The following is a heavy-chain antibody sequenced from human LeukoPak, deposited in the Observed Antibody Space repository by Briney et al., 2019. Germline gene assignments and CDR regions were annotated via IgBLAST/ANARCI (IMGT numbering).Heavy chain of an antibody. CDR2: ISGGGGST. CDR1: GNYW. Sequence: PGGSLRLSCAASGNYWMHWVRQAPGKGLEWVSTISGGGGSTYYADSVKGRFAISRDNSMNTLYLQVNSLRAEDTAVYYCAKGGKWDVTPFDYWGQGTLVTVSS. V-gene: IGHV3-23*01. J-gene: IGHJ4*02. D-gene: IGHD1-26*01. CDR3: AKGGKWDVTPFDY.